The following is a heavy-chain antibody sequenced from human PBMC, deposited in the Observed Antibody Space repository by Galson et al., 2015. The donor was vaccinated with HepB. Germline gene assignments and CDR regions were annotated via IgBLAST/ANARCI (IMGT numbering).Heavy chain of an antibody. V-gene: IGHV3-11*04. CDR2: ISSRSTTI. J-gene: IGHJ4*02. CDR1: GFTFSDYY. Sequence: SLRLSCAASGFTFSDYYMSWIRQAPGKGLEWVSYISSRSTTIYYADSVKGRFTISRDNAKNSLYLQMNSLRDEDTAVYYCASIGGPGEPLPLDQWGQGTLVTVSS. CDR3: ASIGGPGEPLPLDQ. D-gene: IGHD3-10*01.